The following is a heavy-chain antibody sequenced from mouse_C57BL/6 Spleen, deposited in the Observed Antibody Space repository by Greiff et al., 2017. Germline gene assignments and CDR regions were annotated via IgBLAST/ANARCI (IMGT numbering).Heavy chain of an antibody. V-gene: IGHV1-5*01. D-gene: IGHD2-5*01. CDR3: TRDYSNYFDY. J-gene: IGHJ2*01. CDR2: IYPGNSDT. Sequence: EVQLQQPGTELVKPGASVKLSCKASGYTFTSYWMHWVKQRPGQGLEWIGAIYPGNSDTSYNQKFKGKAKLTAVTSASTASMELSSLTNEDSAVYYCTRDYSNYFDYWGQGTTLTVSS. CDR1: GYTFTSYW.